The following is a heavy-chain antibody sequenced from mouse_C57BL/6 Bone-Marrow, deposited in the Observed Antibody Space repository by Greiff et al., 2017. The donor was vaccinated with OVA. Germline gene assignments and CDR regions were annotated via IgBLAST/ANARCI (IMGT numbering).Heavy chain of an antibody. Sequence: QVQLKQSGAELVRPGASVTLSCKASGYTFTDYEMHWVKQTPVHGLEWIGAIDPETGGTAYNQKFKGKAILTADKSSSTAYMELRSLTSEDSAVYYCTRYPLIYYDYDEDLNFDYWGQGTTLTVSS. CDR3: TRYPLIYYDYDEDLNFDY. V-gene: IGHV1-15*01. CDR1: GYTFTDYE. J-gene: IGHJ2*01. D-gene: IGHD2-4*01. CDR2: IDPETGGT.